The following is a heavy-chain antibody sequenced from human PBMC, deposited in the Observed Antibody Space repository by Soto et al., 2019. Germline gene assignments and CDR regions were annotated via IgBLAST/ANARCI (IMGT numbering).Heavy chain of an antibody. Sequence: SETLALTCTVSGGSILNGGHYGTWIPQHPGKGLEWIGRIFFSGSNNYNPSLKSRVTISIDTSKNQFSLKLSYVTAADTAVYYCARDGHDTLTGYYSDYWGQGTLVTVSS. CDR3: ARDGHDTLTGYYSDY. D-gene: IGHD3-9*01. CDR2: IFFSGSN. J-gene: IGHJ4*02. V-gene: IGHV4-61*08. CDR1: GGSILNGGHY.